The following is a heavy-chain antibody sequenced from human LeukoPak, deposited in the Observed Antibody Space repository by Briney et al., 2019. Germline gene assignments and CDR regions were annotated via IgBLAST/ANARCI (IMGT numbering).Heavy chain of an antibody. D-gene: IGHD4-17*01. V-gene: IGHV4-59*08. Sequence: SETLSLTCTVSGGSISSYYWSWIRQPPGKGLEWIGYVYYSGSTSYNPSLKSRVTISVDMSKNQFSLKLRSVTAADTAVYYCARHQSHYGDPSSDYWGQGSLVTVSS. CDR2: VYYSGST. CDR1: GGSISSYY. J-gene: IGHJ4*02. CDR3: ARHQSHYGDPSSDY.